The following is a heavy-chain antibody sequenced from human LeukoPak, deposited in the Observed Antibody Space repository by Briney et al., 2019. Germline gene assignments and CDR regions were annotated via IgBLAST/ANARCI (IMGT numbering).Heavy chain of an antibody. CDR1: GFTFDDYA. Sequence: PEGSLRLSCAASGFTFDDYAMHWVRQAPGKGLEWVSLISGDGGSTYYADSVKGRFTISRDNRKNSLYLQMNSLRTEDTALYYCAKDKSGSPYDFWSGYYMRGIFYYYYGMDVWGQGTTVTVSS. D-gene: IGHD3-3*01. CDR3: AKDKSGSPYDFWSGYYMRGIFYYYYGMDV. J-gene: IGHJ6*02. V-gene: IGHV3-43*02. CDR2: ISGDGGST.